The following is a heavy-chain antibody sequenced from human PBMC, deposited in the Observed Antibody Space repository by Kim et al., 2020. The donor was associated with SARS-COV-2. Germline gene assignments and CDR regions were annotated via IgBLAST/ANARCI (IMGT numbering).Heavy chain of an antibody. V-gene: IGHV4-59*01. D-gene: IGHD3-10*02. Sequence: SETLSLTCTVSGGSISSYYWSWIRQPPGKGLEWIGYIYYSGSTNYNPSLKSRVTISVDTSKNQFSLKLSSVTAADTAAYYCARSLSMYSPFDYWGQGTLVTVSS. CDR2: IYYSGST. CDR3: ARSLSMYSPFDY. J-gene: IGHJ4*02. CDR1: GGSISSYY.